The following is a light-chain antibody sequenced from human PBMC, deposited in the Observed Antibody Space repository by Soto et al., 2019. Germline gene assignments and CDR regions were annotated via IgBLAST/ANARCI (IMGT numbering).Light chain of an antibody. CDR2: EGS. CDR3: CSYAGSNV. J-gene: IGLJ6*01. CDR1: SSDVGSYNL. Sequence: QSALTQPASVSGSPGQSITISCTGTSSDVGSYNLVSWYQQHPGKAPKLMIYEGSKRPSGVSNRFSGSKSGNTASLTISGLQAGDEADYYCCSYAGSNVFGSGTQLTVL. V-gene: IGLV2-23*01.